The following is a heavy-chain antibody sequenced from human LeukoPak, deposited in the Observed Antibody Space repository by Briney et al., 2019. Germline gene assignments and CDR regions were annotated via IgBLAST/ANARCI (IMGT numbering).Heavy chain of an antibody. CDR2: ISGSGGST. CDR3: AKSVRGSTGQYWYFDL. CDR1: GFTFSSYA. V-gene: IGHV3-23*01. D-gene: IGHD3-10*01. Sequence: PGGSLRLSCAASGFTFSSYAMSWVRQAPGKGLEWVSAISGSGGSTYYADSVKGRFTISRDNSKNTLYLQMNSLRAEDTAVYYCAKSVRGSTGQYWYFDLWGRGTLVTVSS. J-gene: IGHJ2*01.